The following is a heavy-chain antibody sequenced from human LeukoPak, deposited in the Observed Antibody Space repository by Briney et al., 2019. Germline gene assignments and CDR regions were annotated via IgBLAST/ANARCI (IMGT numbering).Heavy chain of an antibody. CDR3: ARGSSGSYQPDY. D-gene: IGHD1-26*01. Sequence: GESLKISFEGSGYSFTSYWIRWVRQMPGKGVEWMGRIDSSDSYTNYSPSSQRHVTISADTSISTAYLQWSSLKASHTAMYYCARGSSGSYQPDYWGQGTLVTVSS. J-gene: IGHJ4*02. V-gene: IGHV5-10-1*01. CDR2: IDSSDSYT. CDR1: GYSFTSYW.